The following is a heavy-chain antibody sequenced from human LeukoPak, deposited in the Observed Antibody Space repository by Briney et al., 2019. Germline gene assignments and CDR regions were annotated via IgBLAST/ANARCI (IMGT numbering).Heavy chain of an antibody. CDR2: IYYSGST. D-gene: IGHD3-16*01. J-gene: IGHJ4*02. V-gene: IGHV4-61*08. CDR1: GGSISSGGYY. Sequence: SETLSLTCTVSGGSISSGGYYWSWIRQPPGKGLEWIGYIYYSGSTNYNPSLKSRVTISVDTSKNQFSLKLSSVTAADTAVYYCARHRFKGEPHYFDYWGQGTLVTVSS. CDR3: ARHRFKGEPHYFDY.